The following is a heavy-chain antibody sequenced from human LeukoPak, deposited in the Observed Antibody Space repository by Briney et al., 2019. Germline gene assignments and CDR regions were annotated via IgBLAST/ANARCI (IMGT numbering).Heavy chain of an antibody. CDR3: ARDRRFYGSGSGFDY. CDR2: IKQDGSEK. D-gene: IGHD3-10*01. CDR1: GFTFSSFW. V-gene: IGHV3-7*01. J-gene: IGHJ4*02. Sequence: GGSLRLSCVVSGFTFSSFWMTWVRQIPGKGLEWVDNIKQDGSEKFCVDSVKGRFTISRDNAKNSLFLQMNSLRADDTAVYYCARDRRFYGSGSGFDYWGQGTLVTVSS.